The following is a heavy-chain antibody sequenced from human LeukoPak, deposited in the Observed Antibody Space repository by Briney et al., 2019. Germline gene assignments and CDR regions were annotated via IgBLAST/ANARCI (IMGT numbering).Heavy chain of an antibody. CDR2: IYDSGST. V-gene: IGHV4-59*08. D-gene: IGHD3-22*01. Sequence: SETLSLTCAVSGGSISSYYWSWIRQSPGKGLEWIGYIYDSGSTKYNPSLKSRVTMSPDMSKNQFSLKSSSVTAADTAVYYCARLESGVLGDPYYYDSSGYYYRGYFDSWGQGTLVTVSS. J-gene: IGHJ4*02. CDR1: GGSISSYY. CDR3: ARLESGVLGDPYYYDSSGYYYRGYFDS.